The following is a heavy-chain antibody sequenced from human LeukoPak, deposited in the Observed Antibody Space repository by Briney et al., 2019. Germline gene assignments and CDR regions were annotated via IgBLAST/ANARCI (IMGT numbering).Heavy chain of an antibody. CDR2: ISSSGSTI. D-gene: IGHD4/OR15-4a*01. J-gene: IGHJ4*02. CDR1: GFTFSDYY. V-gene: IGHV3-11*01. CDR3: ARRAPDYGGYGFDS. Sequence: TGGSLRLSCAASGFTFSDYYMTWIRQAPGKGLRWVSYISSSGSTIYYADSVKGRFTISRDNAKNSLYLQMNSLRAEDTAVYYCARRAPDYGGYGFDSWGQGTLVTVSS.